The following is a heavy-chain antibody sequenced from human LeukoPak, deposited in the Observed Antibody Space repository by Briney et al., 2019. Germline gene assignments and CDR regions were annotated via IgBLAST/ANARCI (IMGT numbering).Heavy chain of an antibody. J-gene: IGHJ3*02. Sequence: GGSLRLSCAASGFTFSSYWMSWVRQAPGKGLEWVANIKQDGSEKYSVDSVKGRFTISRDNAKNSLYLQMNSLRAEDTAVYYCARDLDTAMPGDAFDIWGQGTMVTVSS. D-gene: IGHD5-18*01. CDR2: IKQDGSEK. V-gene: IGHV3-7*01. CDR3: ARDLDTAMPGDAFDI. CDR1: GFTFSSYW.